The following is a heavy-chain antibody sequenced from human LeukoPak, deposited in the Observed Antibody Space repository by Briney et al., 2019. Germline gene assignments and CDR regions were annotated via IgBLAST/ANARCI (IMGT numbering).Heavy chain of an antibody. CDR2: INHSGST. V-gene: IGHV4-34*01. J-gene: IGHJ4*02. D-gene: IGHD3-3*01. Sequence: SGTLSLTCAVYGGSFSGYYWSWIRQPPGKGLEWIGEINHSGSTNYNPSLKSRVTISVDTSKNQFSLKLSSVTAADTAVYYCARVVRIFGVVIRSRSGDYFDYWGQGTLVTVSS. CDR1: GGSFSGYY. CDR3: ARVVRIFGVVIRSRSGDYFDY.